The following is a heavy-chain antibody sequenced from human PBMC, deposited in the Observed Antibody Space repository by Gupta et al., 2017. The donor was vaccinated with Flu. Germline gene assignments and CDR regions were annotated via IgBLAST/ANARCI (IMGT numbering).Heavy chain of an antibody. V-gene: IGHV3-74*01. CDR3: ASSNGHGFDI. D-gene: IGHD3-22*01. CDR2: INNDGSST. J-gene: IGHJ3*02. Sequence: EVQLVESGGGLVQPGGSPRLSCAASGFSFRSYWMHWVRQAPGKGLVWVSRINNDGSSTSYADSVKGRFTISRDNAKNTLYLQMNSLRAEDTAVYYCASSNGHGFDIWGQGTMVTVSS. CDR1: GFSFRSYW.